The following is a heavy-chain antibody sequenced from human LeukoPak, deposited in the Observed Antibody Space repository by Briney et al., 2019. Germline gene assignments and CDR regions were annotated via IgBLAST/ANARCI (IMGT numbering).Heavy chain of an antibody. J-gene: IGHJ4*02. Sequence: GGSLRLSCAASGFNLSSDAMSWGRQAPGEGLEWVSVISGSGVGTYYADSVKVRFTTSRDNSKNTLYVQMNSMRAEDPAVYYCAKGDPSIVRRYYFDSWGPGTLVTVSS. CDR2: ISGSGVGT. CDR3: AKGDPSIVRRYYFDS. D-gene: IGHD1-26*01. V-gene: IGHV3-23*01. CDR1: GFNLSSDA.